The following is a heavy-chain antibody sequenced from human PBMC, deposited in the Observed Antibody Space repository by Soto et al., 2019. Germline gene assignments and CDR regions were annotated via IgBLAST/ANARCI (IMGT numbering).Heavy chain of an antibody. V-gene: IGHV4-39*01. CDR1: GGSISSSSYY. D-gene: IGHD3-22*01. CDR2: IYYSGST. Sequence: QLQLQESGPGLVKPSETLSLTCTVSGGSISSSSYYWGWIRQPPGKGLEWIGSIYYSGSTYYNPSLKSRVTISVDTSKNQFSLKLSSVTAADTAVYYCASRYDSREFYFDYWGQGTLVTVSS. J-gene: IGHJ4*02. CDR3: ASRYDSREFYFDY.